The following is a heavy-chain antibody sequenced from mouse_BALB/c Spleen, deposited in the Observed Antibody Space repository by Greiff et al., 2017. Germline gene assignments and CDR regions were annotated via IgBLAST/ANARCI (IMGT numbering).Heavy chain of an antibody. J-gene: IGHJ3*01. CDR3: ARENYRYDFAY. D-gene: IGHD2-14*01. V-gene: IGHV5-6-3*01. Sequence: EVMLVESGGGLVQPGGSLKLSCAASGFTFSSYGMSWVRQTPDKRLELVATINSNGGSTYYPDSVKGRFTISRDNAKNTLYLQMSSLKSEDTAMYYCARENYRYDFAYWGQGTLVTVSA. CDR1: GFTFSSYG. CDR2: INSNGGST.